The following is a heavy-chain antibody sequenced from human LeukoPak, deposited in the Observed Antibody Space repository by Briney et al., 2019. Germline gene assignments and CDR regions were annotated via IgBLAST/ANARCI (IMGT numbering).Heavy chain of an antibody. D-gene: IGHD1-26*01. J-gene: IGHJ4*02. CDR1: GFTFSNAW. V-gene: IGHV3-11*04. CDR2: ISSSGSTI. Sequence: GGSLRLSCAASGFTFSNAWMSWVRQAPGKGLEWVSYISSSGSTIYYADSVKGRFTISRDNAKNSLYLQMNSLRAEDTAVYYCARDRRVGATYGFDYWGQGTLVTVSS. CDR3: ARDRRVGATYGFDY.